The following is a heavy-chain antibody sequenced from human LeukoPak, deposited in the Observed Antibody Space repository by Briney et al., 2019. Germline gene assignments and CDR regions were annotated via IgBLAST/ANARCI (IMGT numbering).Heavy chain of an antibody. CDR2: IYPGDSET. D-gene: IGHD6-13*01. Sequence: GESLKISCKGSGYRFTNNWIGWVRQMPGKGLEWMGIIYPGDSETRYSPSLQGQVTISADKSISTAYLQWSSLKASDTAMYYCARQGSSWSGWFDPWGQGTLVTVSS. CDR3: ARQGSSWSGWFDP. J-gene: IGHJ5*02. CDR1: GYRFTNNW. V-gene: IGHV5-51*01.